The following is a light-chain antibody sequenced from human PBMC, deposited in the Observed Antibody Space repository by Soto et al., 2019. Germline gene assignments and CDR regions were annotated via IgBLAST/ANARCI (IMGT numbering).Light chain of an antibody. CDR2: LEGSGSY. V-gene: IGLV4-60*02. CDR3: ETWDSNTWV. CDR1: SGHSSYI. J-gene: IGLJ3*02. Sequence: QSVLTQSSSASASLGSSVKLTCTVSSGHSSYIIAWHQQQPGKAPRYLMNLEGSGSYNKGSEVPDRFSGSGSGADRYLTISNLQFEDEADYYCETWDSNTWVFGGGTKVTVL.